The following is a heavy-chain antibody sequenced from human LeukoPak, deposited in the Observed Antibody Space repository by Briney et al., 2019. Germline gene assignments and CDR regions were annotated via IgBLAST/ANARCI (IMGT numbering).Heavy chain of an antibody. CDR2: INGDGDTT. CDR1: GFTFNSSW. CDR3: ARGLGDGYNN. Sequence: PGGSLRLSCAASGFTFNSSWMQWVRQAPGKGLVWVSGINGDGDTTRYADSVKGRFTISRDNAKNTLYLQMNSLRVDDTAVYYCARGLGDGYNNWGQGTLVTVSS. D-gene: IGHD5-24*01. V-gene: IGHV3-74*01. J-gene: IGHJ4*02.